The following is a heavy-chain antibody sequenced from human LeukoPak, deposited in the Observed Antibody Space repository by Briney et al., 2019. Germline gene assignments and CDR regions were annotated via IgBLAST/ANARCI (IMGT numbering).Heavy chain of an antibody. Sequence: ASVKVSCKACGYTFTGYYMHWVRQAPGQGLEWMGWINPNSGGTNYAQKFQGRVTMTRDTSISTAYMELSRLRSDDTAVYYCAREFWSGYYPDYWGQGTLVTVSS. CDR2: INPNSGGT. J-gene: IGHJ4*02. CDR1: GYTFTGYY. D-gene: IGHD3-3*01. CDR3: AREFWSGYYPDY. V-gene: IGHV1-2*02.